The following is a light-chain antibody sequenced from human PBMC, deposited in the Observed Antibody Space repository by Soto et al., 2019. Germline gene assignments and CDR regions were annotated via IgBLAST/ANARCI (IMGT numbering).Light chain of an antibody. CDR3: AAWDDSLNGLV. V-gene: IGLV1-44*01. CDR1: SSNIGSNP. J-gene: IGLJ3*02. CDR2: GNN. Sequence: QSVLTQPPSASGTPGQRVTISCSGSSSNIGSNPVNWYQQLPGSAPKLLIFGNNQRPSGVPDRFSGSKSDTSASLAISGLQSEDEADYYCAAWDDSLNGLVFGGGTKLTVL.